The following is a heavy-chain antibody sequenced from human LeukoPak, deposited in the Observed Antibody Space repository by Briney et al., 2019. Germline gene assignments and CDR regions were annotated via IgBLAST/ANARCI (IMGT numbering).Heavy chain of an antibody. J-gene: IGHJ4*02. CDR1: GFTFSSYG. V-gene: IGHV3-30*18. CDR3: AKEQSVIVVVTAMDY. CDR2: ISYDGSNK. D-gene: IGHD2-21*02. Sequence: QPGGSLRLSCAASGFTFSSYGMHWVRQAPGKGLEWVAVISYDGSNKYYADSVKGRFTISRDNSKNTLYLQMNSLRAEDTAVYYCAKEQSVIVVVTAMDYWGQGTLVTVSS.